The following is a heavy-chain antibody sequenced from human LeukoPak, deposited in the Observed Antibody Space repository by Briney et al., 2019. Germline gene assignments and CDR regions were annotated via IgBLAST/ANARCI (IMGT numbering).Heavy chain of an antibody. Sequence: PGGSLRLSCAASGFTFSSYAMNWLRQAPGKGLEWVSGISGSGTTTNYADSVKGRFTISRDNSNNTLYLQMNSLRAEDTAVYYCAKDARRDGYSYDYWGQGTLVTVSS. CDR3: AKDARRDGYSYDY. J-gene: IGHJ4*02. CDR2: ISGSGTTT. D-gene: IGHD5-24*01. CDR1: GFTFSSYA. V-gene: IGHV3-23*01.